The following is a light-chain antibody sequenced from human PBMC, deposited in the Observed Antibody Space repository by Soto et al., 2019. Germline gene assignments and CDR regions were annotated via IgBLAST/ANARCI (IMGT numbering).Light chain of an antibody. J-gene: IGLJ1*01. CDR3: AAWDDSLSGYV. CDR1: SSNIGSNY. Sequence: QSVLTQPPSASGTPGQRVTISCSGSSSNIGSNYVYWYQQLPGTAPKLLIYSNNQRPSGVPDRFSGSNSGTSASLAISGLRSEDEADYYCAAWDDSLSGYVFGTGTKLTVL. CDR2: SNN. V-gene: IGLV1-47*02.